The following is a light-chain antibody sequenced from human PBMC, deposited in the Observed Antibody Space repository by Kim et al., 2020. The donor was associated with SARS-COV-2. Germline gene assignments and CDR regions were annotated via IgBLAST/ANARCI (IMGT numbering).Light chain of an antibody. CDR2: DAS. CDR3: QQYGSSPWT. V-gene: IGKV3-20*01. CDR1: QSVSSNY. J-gene: IGKJ1*01. Sequence: SPGERATLSCRASQSVSSNYLAWYQQKPGQGPRLLIYDASSRATGIPDRFGGSGSGTDFTLTISRLEPEDFAVYYCQQYGSSPWTFGQGTKVDIK.